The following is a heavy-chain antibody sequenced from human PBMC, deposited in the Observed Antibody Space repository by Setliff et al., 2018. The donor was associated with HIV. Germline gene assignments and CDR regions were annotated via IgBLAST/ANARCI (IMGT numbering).Heavy chain of an antibody. D-gene: IGHD6-6*01. CDR2: IIPIFGTA. CDR3: ATIPRPSYYYYYYMDV. Sequence: SVKVSCKASGGTFSSYAFIWVRQAPGQGLEWMGAIIPIFGTANYAQKFQGRVTIIADESTTTAYMELSSLKSEDTAVYYCATIPRPSYYYYYYMDVWGKGTTVTVSS. J-gene: IGHJ6*03. CDR1: GGTFSSYA. V-gene: IGHV1-69*13.